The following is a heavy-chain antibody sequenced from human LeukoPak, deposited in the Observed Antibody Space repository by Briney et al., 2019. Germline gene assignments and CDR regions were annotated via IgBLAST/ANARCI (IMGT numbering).Heavy chain of an antibody. Sequence: GGSLRLSCAASGFTFTNYAMNWVRQAPGKGLEWVSSITCSGGSSYYADSVKDRFTISRDTSKNTLYLQLNSLRAEDTAVYYCAKEGRYTYGYVDYWGQGTLVTVSS. CDR2: ITCSGGSS. CDR3: AKEGRYTYGYVDY. CDR1: GFTFTNYA. D-gene: IGHD5-18*01. J-gene: IGHJ4*02. V-gene: IGHV3-23*01.